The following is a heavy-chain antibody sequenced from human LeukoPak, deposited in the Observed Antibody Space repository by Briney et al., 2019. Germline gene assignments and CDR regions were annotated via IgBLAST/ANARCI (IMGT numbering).Heavy chain of an antibody. Sequence: GGSLRLSCAASGFTFSNYYMHWVRQAPGKGLVWVSHINSDGSDINYADSVKGRFTISRDNAKNTLYLQMNSLRVEGTAVYYCGRGELPAAVDSWGQGTLVTISS. CDR3: GRGELPAAVDS. V-gene: IGHV3-74*01. CDR2: INSDGSDI. CDR1: GFTFSNYY. D-gene: IGHD2-2*01. J-gene: IGHJ4*02.